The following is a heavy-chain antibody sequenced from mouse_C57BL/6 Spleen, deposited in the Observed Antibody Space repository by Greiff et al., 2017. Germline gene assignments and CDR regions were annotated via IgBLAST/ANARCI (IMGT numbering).Heavy chain of an antibody. CDR1: GYSFTDYN. V-gene: IGHV1-39*01. J-gene: IGHJ1*03. CDR3: ARSNYYGSSYWYFDV. Sequence: VQLQQSGPELVKPGASVKISCKASGYSFTDYNMNWVKQSNGKSLEWIGVLNPNYGTTSYNQKFKGKATLTVDQSSSTAYMQLNSLTSEDSAVXYCARSNYYGSSYWYFDVWGTGTTVTVSS. CDR2: LNPNYGTT. D-gene: IGHD1-1*01.